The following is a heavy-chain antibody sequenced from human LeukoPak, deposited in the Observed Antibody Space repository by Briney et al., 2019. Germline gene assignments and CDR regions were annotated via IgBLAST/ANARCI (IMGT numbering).Heavy chain of an antibody. V-gene: IGHV4-38-2*02. D-gene: IGHD3-3*01. CDR1: GYSISSGYY. J-gene: IGHJ5*02. CDR2: IYHSGST. CDR3: ARAITIFPNWFDP. Sequence: SETLSLTCTVSGYSISSGYYWGWIRPPPGKGLEWIGSIYHSGSTYYNPSLKSRVTISVDTSKNQFSLKPSSVTAADTAVYYCARAITIFPNWFDPWGQGTLVTVSS.